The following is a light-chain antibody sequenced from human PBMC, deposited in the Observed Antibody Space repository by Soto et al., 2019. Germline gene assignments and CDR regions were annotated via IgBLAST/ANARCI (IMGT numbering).Light chain of an antibody. Sequence: DIQMTQSPSSLSASVGDRVTITCRASQSISTYLNWYQQKPGRAPTLLIYAASNLQSGVPSRFSGSASGTDFTLTISSLQPEDFATYCCQQSYNSPLTFGGGTKVEI. J-gene: IGKJ4*01. V-gene: IGKV1-39*01. CDR1: QSISTY. CDR2: AAS. CDR3: QQSYNSPLT.